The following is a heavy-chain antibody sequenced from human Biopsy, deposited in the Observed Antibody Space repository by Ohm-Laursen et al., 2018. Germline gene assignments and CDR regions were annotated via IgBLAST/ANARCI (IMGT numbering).Heavy chain of an antibody. Sequence: SLRLSCAASGFTFSSYEMNWVRQAPGKGLEWVAAIWYDGSNKNYADSVKGRFTISRDNSKNTLYLRMNSLRAEDTAVYYCAKPADSYGSEFYFDYWGQGTLVTVSS. D-gene: IGHD4-17*01. CDR2: IWYDGSNK. CDR3: AKPADSYGSEFYFDY. V-gene: IGHV3-33*06. CDR1: GFTFSSYE. J-gene: IGHJ4*02.